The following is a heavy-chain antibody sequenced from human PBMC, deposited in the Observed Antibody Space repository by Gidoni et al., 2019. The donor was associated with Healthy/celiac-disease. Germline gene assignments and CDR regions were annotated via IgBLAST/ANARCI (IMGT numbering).Heavy chain of an antibody. Sequence: EVQLVESGGGLVQPGGALRRSCAASGFTFSSYWMSWVRQAPGKGLEWVANIKQDGSEKYYVDSVKGRFTISRDNAKNSLYLQMNSLRAEDTAVYYCARGFLGGSYDYWGQGTLVTVSS. D-gene: IGHD1-26*01. CDR2: IKQDGSEK. CDR3: ARGFLGGSYDY. J-gene: IGHJ4*02. V-gene: IGHV3-7*01. CDR1: GFTFSSYW.